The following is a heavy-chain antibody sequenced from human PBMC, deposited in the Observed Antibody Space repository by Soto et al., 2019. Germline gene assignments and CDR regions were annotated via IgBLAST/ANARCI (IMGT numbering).Heavy chain of an antibody. CDR2: IYYSGST. CDR3: ARGIHGVRGGNSVLVYYYGMDV. V-gene: IGHV4-31*03. J-gene: IGHJ6*02. Sequence: PSETLSLTCTVSGGSISSGGYNWSWIRQHPGKGLEWIGYIYYSGSTYYNPSIKSRVTISVDTSKNQFSLKLSSVTAADTDVYYCARGIHGVRGGNSVLVYYYGMDVWGQGTPVTVSS. D-gene: IGHD2-21*02. CDR1: GGSISSGGYN.